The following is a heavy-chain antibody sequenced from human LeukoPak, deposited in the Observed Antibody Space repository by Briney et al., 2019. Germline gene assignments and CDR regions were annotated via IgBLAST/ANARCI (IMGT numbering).Heavy chain of an antibody. CDR3: ARDGQMAGYEEKYYFDY. D-gene: IGHD6-19*01. J-gene: IGHJ4*02. CDR1: GFTFSSYA. Sequence: PGGSLRLSCAASGFTFSSYAMHWVRQAPGKGLEWVAVISYDGSNKYYADSVKGRFTISRDNSKNTLYLQMNSLRAEDTAVYYCARDGQMAGYEEKYYFDYWGQGTLVTVSS. V-gene: IGHV3-30-3*01. CDR2: ISYDGSNK.